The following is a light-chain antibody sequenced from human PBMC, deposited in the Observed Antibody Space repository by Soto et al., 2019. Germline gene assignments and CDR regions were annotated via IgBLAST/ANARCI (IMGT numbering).Light chain of an antibody. J-gene: IGKJ4*01. CDR2: GAS. Sequence: EIVMTQSPATLSVSPGERATLSCRASQSVSSNLAWYQQKPGQAPRLLIYGASTRATGIPARFSGSGSGTEFTLTISSLQSEDHAVYYCQPYNSWPPLTFGGGTKVEIK. V-gene: IGKV3-15*01. CDR3: QPYNSWPPLT. CDR1: QSVSSN.